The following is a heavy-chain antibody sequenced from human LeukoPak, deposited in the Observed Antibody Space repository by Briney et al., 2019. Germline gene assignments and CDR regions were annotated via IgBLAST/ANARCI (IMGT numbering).Heavy chain of an antibody. Sequence: GGTLRLSCAASGFTFSNYGMSWVRQAPGKGLEWVSGISGSGGSTSYADSVKGRFTISRDNAKNTLYLQMNSLRAEDTAVYYCARARIQLWPYYYMDVWGKGTTVTVSS. CDR1: GFTFSNYG. CDR3: ARARIQLWPYYYMDV. V-gene: IGHV3-23*01. J-gene: IGHJ6*03. CDR2: ISGSGGST. D-gene: IGHD5-18*01.